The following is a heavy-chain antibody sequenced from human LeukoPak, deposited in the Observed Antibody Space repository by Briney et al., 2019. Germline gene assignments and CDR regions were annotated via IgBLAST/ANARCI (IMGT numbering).Heavy chain of an antibody. CDR2: IYHSGST. V-gene: IGHV4-38-2*02. J-gene: IGHJ5*02. CDR3: ARHPTYCRGPILFCNWFDP. D-gene: IGHD2-21*01. Sequence: PSETLSLTCTVSGYSISSGYYWGWIRQPPGKGLEWIGSIYHSGSTYYNPSLKSRVTISVDTSKNQFSLKLSSVTAADTAVYYCARHPTYCRGPILFCNWFDPWGQGTLVTVSS. CDR1: GYSISSGYY.